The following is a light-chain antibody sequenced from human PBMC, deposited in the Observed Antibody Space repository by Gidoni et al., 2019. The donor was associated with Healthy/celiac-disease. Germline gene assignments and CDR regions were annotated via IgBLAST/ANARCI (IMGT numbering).Light chain of an antibody. CDR2: LGS. V-gene: IGKV2-28*01. Sequence: DIVMTQSPLPLPVTPGEPASIPFRSSQSLLHSNGYNYLDWYLQKPGQSPQLLIYLGSNRASGVPDRFSGSGSGTDFTLKISRVEAEDVGVYYCMQALQTPLTFGGGTKVEIK. CDR3: MQALQTPLT. CDR1: QSLLHSNGYNY. J-gene: IGKJ4*01.